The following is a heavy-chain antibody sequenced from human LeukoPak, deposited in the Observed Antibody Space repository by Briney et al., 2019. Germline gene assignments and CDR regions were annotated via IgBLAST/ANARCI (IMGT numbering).Heavy chain of an antibody. CDR3: AKDKDSSSSGWFDP. CDR1: GFTFSDFS. D-gene: IGHD6-6*01. CDR2: ISGRGGTI. Sequence: GGSLRLSCAASGFTFSDFSINWVRQAPGKGLEWISYISGRGGTINYTDSVKGRFTISRDNAKNSLYLQMNSLRAEDTALYYCAKDKDSSSSGWFDPWGQGTLVTVSS. V-gene: IGHV3-48*04. J-gene: IGHJ5*02.